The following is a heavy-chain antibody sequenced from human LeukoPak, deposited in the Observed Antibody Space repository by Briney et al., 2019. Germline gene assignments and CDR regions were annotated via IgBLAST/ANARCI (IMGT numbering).Heavy chain of an antibody. CDR2: IYPGESDT. J-gene: IGHJ3*02. Sequence: GESLKIPCKGSGYSFTSYWIGWVRQMPGKGLEWMGIIYPGESDTRYSQSFQGQVTISADKSISTAYPQWSSLKASDTAMYYCARKSGRAFDIWGQGTMVTVSS. CDR1: GYSFTSYW. D-gene: IGHD2-15*01. CDR3: ARKSGRAFDI. V-gene: IGHV5-51*01.